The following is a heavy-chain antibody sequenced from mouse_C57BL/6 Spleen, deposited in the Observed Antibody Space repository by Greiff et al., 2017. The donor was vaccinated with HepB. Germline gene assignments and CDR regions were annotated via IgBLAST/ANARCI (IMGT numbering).Heavy chain of an antibody. CDR1: GYTFTSYW. CDR2: IYPGSGST. V-gene: IGHV1-55*01. J-gene: IGHJ2*01. CDR3: ASYYGDY. D-gene: IGHD1-1*01. Sequence: VQLQQPGAELVKPGASVKMSCKASGYTFTSYWITWVKQRPGQGLEWIGDIYPGSGSTNYNEKFKCKATLTVDTSSSPAYMQLSSLTSEDSAFYYCASYYGDYWGQGTTLTVSS.